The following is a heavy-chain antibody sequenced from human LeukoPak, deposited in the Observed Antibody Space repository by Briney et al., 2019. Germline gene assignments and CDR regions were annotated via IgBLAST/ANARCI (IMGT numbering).Heavy chain of an antibody. V-gene: IGHV1-2*06. CDR2: INPNSGGT. CDR3: ARVVVAARPSPDY. Sequence: GASVKVSCKASGYTFTGYYMHWVRQAPGQGLEWMGRINPNSGGTNYAQKFQGRVTMTRDTSISTAYMELSRLRSDDTAVYYCARVVVAARPSPDYWGQGTLVTVSS. J-gene: IGHJ4*02. CDR1: GYTFTGYY. D-gene: IGHD6-6*01.